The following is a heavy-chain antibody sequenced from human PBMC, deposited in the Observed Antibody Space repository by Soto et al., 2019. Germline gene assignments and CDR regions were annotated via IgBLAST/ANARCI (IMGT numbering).Heavy chain of an antibody. J-gene: IGHJ5*02. V-gene: IGHV2-5*02. CDR1: GFSLNTYEVS. D-gene: IGHD2-15*01. CDR3: AHRGELSWFDP. Sequence: QITLKESGPTLVKPTQTLTLTCTISGFSLNTYEVSVGWIRQPPGKALEWLALIYWDDDKRYNPSLRSRLTITKDTSKNQVVLTMANMDPVDTATYYCAHRGELSWFDPWGQGTLVTVSS. CDR2: IYWDDDK.